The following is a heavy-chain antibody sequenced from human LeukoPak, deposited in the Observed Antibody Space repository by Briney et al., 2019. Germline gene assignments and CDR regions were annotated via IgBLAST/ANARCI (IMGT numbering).Heavy chain of an antibody. D-gene: IGHD4-23*01. CDR1: GYTFRKYS. V-gene: IGHV1-18*04. Sequence: GASVKVSCKASGYTFRKYSISWVRQAPGKGLEWMGWVSPTNTTTIYAQKFQGRVTMTSDTYTNTVYMELSSLRSDDTAVYYCASGLKKYGGNSDAFDIWGQGTMVTVSS. CDR3: ASGLKKYGGNSDAFDI. J-gene: IGHJ3*02. CDR2: VSPTNTTT.